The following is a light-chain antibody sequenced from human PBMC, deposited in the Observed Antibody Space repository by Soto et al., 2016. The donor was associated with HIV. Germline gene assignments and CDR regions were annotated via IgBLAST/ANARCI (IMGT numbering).Light chain of an antibody. CDR1: NIGTRS. V-gene: IGLV3-21*03. CDR3: QVWDSSSDHRV. Sequence: SYELTQPPSVSVAPGKTARIACGGNNIGTRSVHWYEQKAGQAPELVVYDDSDRPSGIPERFSGSNSGNTATLTISRVEAGDEADYYCQVWDSSSDHRVFGGGTKLTVL. CDR2: DDS. J-gene: IGLJ3*02.